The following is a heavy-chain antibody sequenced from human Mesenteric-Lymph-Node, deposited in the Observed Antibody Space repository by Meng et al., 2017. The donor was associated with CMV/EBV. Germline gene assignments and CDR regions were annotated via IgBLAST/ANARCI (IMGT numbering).Heavy chain of an antibody. CDR2: IYSGGSST. J-gene: IGHJ4*02. D-gene: IGHD2-2*01. Sequence: GESLKISCAVSGFTVSSNYMSWVRQAPGKGLEWVSVIYSGGSSTYYADSVKGRFTISRDNSKNTLYLQMNSLRAEDTAVYYCAKDLFLGYCSSTSCPRFDYWGQGTLVTVSS. CDR3: AKDLFLGYCSSTSCPRFDY. CDR1: GFTVSSNY. V-gene: IGHV3-23*03.